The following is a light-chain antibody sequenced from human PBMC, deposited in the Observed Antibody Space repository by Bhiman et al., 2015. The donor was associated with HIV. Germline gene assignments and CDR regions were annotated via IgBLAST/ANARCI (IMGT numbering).Light chain of an antibody. J-gene: IGLJ2*01. CDR2: DVS. Sequence: QSALTQPASVSGSPGQSITISCTGTSRDIGGYNFVSWYQQHPGKAPKLMIYDVSNRPSGVSNRFSGSKSANTASLTISGLQAEDEADYYCSSYASSSTLVFGGGTQLTVL. CDR3: SSYASSSTLV. CDR1: SRDIGGYNF. V-gene: IGLV2-14*03.